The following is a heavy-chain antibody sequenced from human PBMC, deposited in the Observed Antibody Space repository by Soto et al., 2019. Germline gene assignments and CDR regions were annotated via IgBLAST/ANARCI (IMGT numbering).Heavy chain of an antibody. V-gene: IGHV1-2*02. Sequence: ASVKVSCKASGYTFTGYYMHWVRQAPGQGLEWMGWINPNSGGTNYAQKFQGRVTMTRDTSISTAYMELSRLRSDDTAVYYCARESLEAARRTGSFDYWGQRTMVTVSS. J-gene: IGHJ4*02. CDR2: INPNSGGT. CDR1: GYTFTGYY. D-gene: IGHD6-6*01. CDR3: ARESLEAARRTGSFDY.